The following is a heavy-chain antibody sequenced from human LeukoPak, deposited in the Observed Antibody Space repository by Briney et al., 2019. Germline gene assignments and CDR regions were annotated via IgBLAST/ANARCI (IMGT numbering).Heavy chain of an antibody. J-gene: IGHJ3*02. D-gene: IGHD3-9*01. Sequence: ASVKVSCKASGGTFSSYAISWVRQAPGQGLEWMGRIIPILGIANYAQKFQGRVTMTRDTSTSTVYMELSSLRSEDTAVYYCARDSLSGYDAFDIWGQGTMVTVSS. CDR3: ARDSLSGYDAFDI. CDR2: IIPILGIA. CDR1: GGTFSSYA. V-gene: IGHV1-69*04.